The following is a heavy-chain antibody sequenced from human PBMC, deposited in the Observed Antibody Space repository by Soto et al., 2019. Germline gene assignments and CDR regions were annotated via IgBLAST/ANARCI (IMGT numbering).Heavy chain of an antibody. Sequence: GGSLGLSCAASGFTFSSSSMNWVRQAPGQGLEWVSYISSSGDNMYYADSVKGRFTISRDNAENSLFLQMNSLRDDDSAVYYCARDLRTTSRLFGSWGQGTLVTVSS. J-gene: IGHJ4*02. V-gene: IGHV3-48*02. CDR2: ISSSGDNM. D-gene: IGHD1-7*01. CDR1: GFTFSSSS. CDR3: ARDLRTTSRLFGS.